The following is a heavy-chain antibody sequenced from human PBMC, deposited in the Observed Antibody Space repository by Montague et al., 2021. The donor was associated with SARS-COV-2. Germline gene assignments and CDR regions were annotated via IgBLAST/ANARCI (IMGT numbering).Heavy chain of an antibody. CDR2: ISSSSSTI. J-gene: IGHJ4*02. Sequence: SLRLSCAASGFTFSSYSMNWVRQTLGEGLEWVSYISSSSSTIYYADSVKGRFTISRDNAKNSLYLQMNSLRDEDTAVYYCARDQVLWFGEHVVWGQGTLVTVSS. V-gene: IGHV3-48*02. CDR3: ARDQVLWFGEHVV. D-gene: IGHD3-10*01. CDR1: GFTFSSYS.